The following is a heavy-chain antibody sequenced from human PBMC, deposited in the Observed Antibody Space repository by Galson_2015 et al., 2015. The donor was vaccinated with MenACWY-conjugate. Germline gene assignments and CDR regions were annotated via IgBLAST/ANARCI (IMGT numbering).Heavy chain of an antibody. CDR1: GGSIYSSDYW. Sequence: SETLSLTCSVSGGSIYSSDYWWAWIRQPPGKGLEWIASIHHSETTHYNPSLKRRVSFSVDTSKNQFSLILNSVTAADPAVYYCARIPTWGSSFGYFDYWGQGILVAVSS. V-gene: IGHV4-39*01. CDR2: IHHSETT. D-gene: IGHD7-27*01. J-gene: IGHJ4*02. CDR3: ARIPTWGSSFGYFDY.